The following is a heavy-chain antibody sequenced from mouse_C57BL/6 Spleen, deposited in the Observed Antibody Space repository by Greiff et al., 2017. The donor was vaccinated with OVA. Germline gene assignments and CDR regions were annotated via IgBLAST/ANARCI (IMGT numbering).Heavy chain of an antibody. V-gene: IGHV3-8*01. CDR2: ISYSGST. Sequence: VQLQQSGPGLAKPSQTLSLTCSVTGYSITSDYWNWIRQFPGHKLEYMGYISYSGSTYYNHSLNSRISITRDTSNNQYYLQLNSVTTEDTATYYCAKGSYYSNYGFAYWGQGTLVTVSA. D-gene: IGHD2-5*01. CDR3: AKGSYYSNYGFAY. CDR1: GYSITSDY. J-gene: IGHJ3*01.